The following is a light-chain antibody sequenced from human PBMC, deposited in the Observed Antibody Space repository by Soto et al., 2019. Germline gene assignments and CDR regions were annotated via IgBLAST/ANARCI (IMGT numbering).Light chain of an antibody. Sequence: QSVLTQPASVTGSPGQSITISCTGTRSDVGGYNRVSWYQQYPGTAPKLLIYDVARWPSGVPDRFSGSKSGNTASLTISGLQAEDEADYFCCSYAGGYTYLFGTGTKLTVL. V-gene: IGLV2-11*01. CDR3: CSYAGGYTYL. J-gene: IGLJ1*01. CDR2: DVA. CDR1: RSDVGGYNR.